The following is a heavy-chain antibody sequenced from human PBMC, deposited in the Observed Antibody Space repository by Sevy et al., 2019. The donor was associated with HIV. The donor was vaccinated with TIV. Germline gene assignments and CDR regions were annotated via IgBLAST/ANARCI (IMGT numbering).Heavy chain of an antibody. CDR1: GFTFSNYA. D-gene: IGHD4-4*01. Sequence: GWSLRLSCVASGFTFSNYAMSWVRQAPGKGLEWVSTISGSGGKTYYADSVKGRFTISRDNSKNTLYLQMNSLRADDTAVYYCARGQSYSNYALFDYWGQGTLVTVSS. V-gene: IGHV3-23*01. CDR3: ARGQSYSNYALFDY. J-gene: IGHJ4*02. CDR2: ISGSGGKT.